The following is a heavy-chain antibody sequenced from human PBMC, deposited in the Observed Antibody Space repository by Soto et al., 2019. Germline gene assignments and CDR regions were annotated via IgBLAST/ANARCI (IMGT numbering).Heavy chain of an antibody. Sequence: GSLRLSCAASGFTFSSYAMHWVRQAPGKGLEWVAVISYDGSNKYYADSVKGRFTISRDNSKNTLYLQMNSLRAEDTAVYYCARGDFWSGYYTGIPLDYWGQGTLVTVSS. CDR2: ISYDGSNK. V-gene: IGHV3-30-3*01. CDR1: GFTFSSYA. J-gene: IGHJ4*02. D-gene: IGHD3-3*01. CDR3: ARGDFWSGYYTGIPLDY.